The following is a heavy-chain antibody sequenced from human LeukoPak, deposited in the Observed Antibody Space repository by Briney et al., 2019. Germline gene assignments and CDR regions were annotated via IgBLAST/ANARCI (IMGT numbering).Heavy chain of an antibody. CDR3: ARGGVLLWFGELSHFDY. Sequence: GGSLRLSCAASGFTFSSYAMSWVRQAPGKGLEWVSAISGSGGSTYYADSVKGRFTISRDNSKNTLYLQMNSLRVEDTAVYYCARGGVLLWFGELSHFDYWGQGTLVTVSS. V-gene: IGHV3-23*01. CDR2: ISGSGGST. D-gene: IGHD3-10*01. J-gene: IGHJ4*02. CDR1: GFTFSSYA.